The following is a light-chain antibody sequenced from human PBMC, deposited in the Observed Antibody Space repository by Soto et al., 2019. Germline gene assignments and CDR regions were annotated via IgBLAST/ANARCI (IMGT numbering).Light chain of an antibody. V-gene: IGKV3-15*01. CDR2: GAS. CDR3: QQYNNWPVT. Sequence: EIMMTQSPATLSVSPGERVTFSCRASHSVSSDLAWYQHKPGQAPRLLISGASTGATGIPARFSGSGSGTEFTLTINSLQSEDFAVDYCQQYNNWPVTFGGGTKVEIK. CDR1: HSVSSD. J-gene: IGKJ4*01.